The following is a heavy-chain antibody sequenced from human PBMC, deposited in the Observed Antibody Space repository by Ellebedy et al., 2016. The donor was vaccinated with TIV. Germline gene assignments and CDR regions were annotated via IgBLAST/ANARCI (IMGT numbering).Heavy chain of an antibody. Sequence: SETLSLTCTVSGVSMASYYWSWIRQSPGKGLEWIGYIYYTGGTNSNPSLKSRATLSVDTSKNQFSVRLTSVTAADTAVYYCARGNGDKGVGLDYWGQGTLVTVSS. V-gene: IGHV4-59*01. CDR3: ARGNGDKGVGLDY. D-gene: IGHD4-17*01. CDR1: GVSMASYY. CDR2: IYYTGGT. J-gene: IGHJ4*02.